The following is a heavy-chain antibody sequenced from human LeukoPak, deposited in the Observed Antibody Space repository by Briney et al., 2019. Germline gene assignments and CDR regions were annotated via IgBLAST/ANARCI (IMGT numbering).Heavy chain of an antibody. CDR3: AKGPLTRFDY. J-gene: IGHJ4*02. CDR1: GFTFSNYA. D-gene: IGHD4/OR15-4a*01. Sequence: PGGSLRLSCAASGFTFSNYAMNWVRQAPGKGLEWVSAINGNGDSTYYADSVKGRFTISRDNSKNTLYLQVNSLRAEDTAVYYCAKGPLTRFDYWGQGTLVTVSS. V-gene: IGHV3-23*01. CDR2: INGNGDST.